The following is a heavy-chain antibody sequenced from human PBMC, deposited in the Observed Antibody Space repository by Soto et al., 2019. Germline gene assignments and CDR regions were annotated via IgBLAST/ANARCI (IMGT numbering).Heavy chain of an antibody. V-gene: IGHV4-39*07. Sequence: LSLTCIVSGASISSRSSYWGWIRQPPGKGLEWVGTFYSGSTYNNPSLKSRVTISVDTSKNQFSLKPSSVTAADTAVYYCAREVSSGYGGDWFDPWRQGALVTVAS. CDR1: GASISSRSSY. CDR2: FYSGST. D-gene: IGHD5-12*01. J-gene: IGHJ5*02. CDR3: AREVSSGYGGDWFDP.